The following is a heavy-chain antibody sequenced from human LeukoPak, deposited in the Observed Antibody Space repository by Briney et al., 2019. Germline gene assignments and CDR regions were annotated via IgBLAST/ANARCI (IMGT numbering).Heavy chain of an antibody. CDR1: GFMFGSYS. CDR2: ISSSSSYI. CDR3: ARDRSSDWHFDF. V-gene: IGHV3-21*01. Sequence: GGSLRLSCAASGFMFGSYSMTWVRQAPGKGLEWVSSISSSSSYILYADSAKGRFTISRDNAKNSLFLQMNSLRAEDTAVYYCARDRSSDWHFDFWGPGTPVTVSS. D-gene: IGHD6-19*01. J-gene: IGHJ4*02.